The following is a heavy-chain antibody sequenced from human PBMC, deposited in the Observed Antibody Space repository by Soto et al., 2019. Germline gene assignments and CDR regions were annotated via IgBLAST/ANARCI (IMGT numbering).Heavy chain of an antibody. Sequence: EVQLLESGGGLVQPGGSLRLSCAASGFTFSNYAMSWVRQAPGKGLEWVSTISGSGGTTYYADSVKGRFTSSRDNFKNTLYLQMNSLRAEDTAVYYCAKPSKVTYYYDSSGYSDFDYWGQGTLVTVSS. CDR3: AKPSKVTYYYDSSGYSDFDY. D-gene: IGHD3-22*01. CDR1: GFTFSNYA. V-gene: IGHV3-23*01. CDR2: ISGSGGTT. J-gene: IGHJ4*02.